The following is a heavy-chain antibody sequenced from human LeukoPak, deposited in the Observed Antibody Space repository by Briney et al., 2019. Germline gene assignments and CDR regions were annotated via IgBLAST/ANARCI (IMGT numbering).Heavy chain of an antibody. D-gene: IGHD2-15*01. CDR3: VRDYGHCSGGSCRNLDY. CDR2: ISNDGFDK. CDR1: GFTVSSNY. V-gene: IGHV3-30*03. J-gene: IGHJ4*02. Sequence: GGSLRLSCAASGFTVSSNYMSWVRQAPGKGLECVATISNDGFDKYFPDSVKGRVTISRDNSQNTLSLQMNSLRAEDTAVYYCVRDYGHCSGGSCRNLDYWGQGTLVTVSS.